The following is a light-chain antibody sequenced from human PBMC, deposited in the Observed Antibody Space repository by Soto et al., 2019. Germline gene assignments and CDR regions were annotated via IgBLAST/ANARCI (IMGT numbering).Light chain of an antibody. V-gene: IGKV3-20*01. CDR2: GAS. Sequence: EIVLTPSPGTLSLSPGERATLSCRASQTVRTNYLAWFQHKPGQAPRLLIYGASSRATGIPDRFSGSGSGTDFTLTINRLEPEDFAVYFCQQYSDSPLTFGGGTEVEIK. CDR3: QQYSDSPLT. CDR1: QTVRTNY. J-gene: IGKJ4*01.